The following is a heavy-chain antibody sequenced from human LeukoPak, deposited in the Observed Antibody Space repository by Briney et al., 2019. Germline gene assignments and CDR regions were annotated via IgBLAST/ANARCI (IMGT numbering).Heavy chain of an antibody. CDR3: ARLRRITIFGVATDFDY. V-gene: IGHV5-51*01. D-gene: IGHD3-3*01. J-gene: IGHJ4*02. CDR1: GYSFTSYW. CDR2: IYPGDSDT. Sequence: GESLKISCKGSGYSFTSYWIGWVRQMPGKGLEWMGIIYPGDSDTRYSPSFQGQVTISADKSISTAYLQWSSLEASDTAMYYCARLRRITIFGVATDFDYWGQGTLVTVSS.